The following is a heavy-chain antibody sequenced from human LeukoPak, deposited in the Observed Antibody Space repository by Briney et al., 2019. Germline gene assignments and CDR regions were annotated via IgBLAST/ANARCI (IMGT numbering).Heavy chain of an antibody. CDR3: ARAVHSGSYRDAFDI. CDR2: ISGSGGST. V-gene: IGHV3-23*01. J-gene: IGHJ3*02. CDR1: GFTFSSYA. Sequence: AGGSLRLSCAASGFTFSSYAMSWVRQAPGKGLEWVSAISGSGGSTYYADSVKGRFTISRDNAKNSLYLQMNSLRAEDTAVYYCARAVHSGSYRDAFDIWGQGTMVTVSS. D-gene: IGHD1-26*01.